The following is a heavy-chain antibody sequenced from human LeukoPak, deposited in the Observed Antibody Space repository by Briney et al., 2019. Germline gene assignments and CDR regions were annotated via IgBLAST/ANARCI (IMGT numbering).Heavy chain of an antibody. CDR2: ISPSGGST. J-gene: IGHJ1*01. CDR1: GYTFTSYY. V-gene: IGHV1-46*01. D-gene: IGHD6-13*01. CDR3: ARGTGIAAAVTSLFQY. Sequence: ASVKVSCKASGYTFTSYYMHWVRQAPGQGLEWMGVISPSGGSTSYAQKFQGRVTMTRDTSTSTVYMELSSLRSEDTAVYYCARGTGIAAAVTSLFQYWGQGTLDTVSS.